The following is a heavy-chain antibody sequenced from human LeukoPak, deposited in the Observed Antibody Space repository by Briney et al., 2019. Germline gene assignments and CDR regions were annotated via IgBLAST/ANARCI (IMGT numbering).Heavy chain of an antibody. J-gene: IGHJ6*01. Sequence: GGSLRLSCAASGFTFSTYGMHWVRQATGKGLEWVSGINTAGNTYYPGSVKGRFTISREDAKNSFYLQMNSLRAGDTAVYYCAMGDCSVGSCSSMDVWGQGTTVTVSS. D-gene: IGHD2-15*01. CDR1: GFTFSTYG. CDR2: INTAGNT. CDR3: AMGDCSVGSCSSMDV. V-gene: IGHV3-13*04.